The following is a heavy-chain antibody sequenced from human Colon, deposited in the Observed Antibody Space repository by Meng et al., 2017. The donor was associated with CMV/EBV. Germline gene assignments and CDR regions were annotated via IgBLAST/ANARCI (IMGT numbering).Heavy chain of an antibody. CDR3: GRDRHLDP. CDR1: GYTFTDYY. Sequence: HVQLVQSGGEVKTPGASVKVSCKTSGYTFTDYYIHWVRQAPGQGLEWMGWINSISGDTNYAQKFQGRVTMTRDTSITTAYMELNSLKSDDTVVYYCGRDRHLDPWGQGTLVTVSS. V-gene: IGHV1-2*02. J-gene: IGHJ5*02. CDR2: INSISGDT. D-gene: IGHD3-3*02.